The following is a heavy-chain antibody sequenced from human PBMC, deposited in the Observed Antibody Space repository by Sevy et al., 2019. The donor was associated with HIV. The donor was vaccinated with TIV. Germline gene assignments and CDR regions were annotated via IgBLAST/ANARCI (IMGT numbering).Heavy chain of an antibody. D-gene: IGHD3-22*01. J-gene: IGHJ4*02. V-gene: IGHV3-33*01. Sequence: PGGSLRLSCAAAGFTFSNYAMHWVRQAPGKGLEWVAIIWSDGAYQYHGDSVKGRFTISRDNSKNTLYLQMNNVRVEDTAVYYCARGGYYYDNAAYYAFDSWGQGTLVTVSS. CDR3: ARGGYYYDNAAYYAFDS. CDR2: IWSDGAYQ. CDR1: GFTFSNYA.